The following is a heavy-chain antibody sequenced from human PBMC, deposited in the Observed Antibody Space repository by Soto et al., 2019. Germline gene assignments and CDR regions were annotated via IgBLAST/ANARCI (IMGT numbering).Heavy chain of an antibody. V-gene: IGHV4-31*03. D-gene: IGHD3-16*01. CDR1: GGSIRSGSHY. J-gene: IGHJ4*02. Sequence: SETLSLTCTVSGGSIRSGSHYWSWIRQHPGKGLEWIGYIYYSGSTYYNPSLKSRITISINTSKNQFSLKLTSVTAADTAVYYCAREGGDGIDYWGQGTLVTVSS. CDR2: IYYSGST. CDR3: AREGGDGIDY.